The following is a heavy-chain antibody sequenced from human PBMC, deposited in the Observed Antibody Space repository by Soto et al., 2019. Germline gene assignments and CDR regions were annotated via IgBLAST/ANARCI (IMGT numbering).Heavy chain of an antibody. Sequence: GASMKGSFQASWFPFPEYAVHLVRQAPGQRPEWMGWISAGNGNTKYSQNFQGRVTITRDTSASTAYMELSSLRSEDTAVYFCARNINNWFDSWGPGTLVTVSS. CDR3: ARNINNWFDS. J-gene: IGHJ5*01. CDR1: WFPFPEYA. CDR2: ISAGNGNT. V-gene: IGHV1-3*01. D-gene: IGHD2-15*01.